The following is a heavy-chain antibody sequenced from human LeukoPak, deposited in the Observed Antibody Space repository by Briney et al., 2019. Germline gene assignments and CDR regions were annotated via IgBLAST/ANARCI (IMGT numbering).Heavy chain of an antibody. CDR2: ISGSGGRT. CDR3: ARDYCTSTSCFDY. V-gene: IGHV3-23*01. CDR1: GFTFSSYA. D-gene: IGHD2-2*01. Sequence: SGGSLRLSCAASGFTFSSYAMSWVRQAPGKGLEWVSVISGSGGRTYYADSVKGRFTISRDNSKNTLYLQMSSLRTEDTAVYYCARDYCTSTSCFDYWGQGTLVTVSS. J-gene: IGHJ4*02.